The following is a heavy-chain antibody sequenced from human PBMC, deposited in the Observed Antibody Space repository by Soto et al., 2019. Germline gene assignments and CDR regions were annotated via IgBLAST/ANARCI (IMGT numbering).Heavy chain of an antibody. J-gene: IGHJ4*02. CDR3: AKSADYVWGSYR. Sequence: LQAPGKGLEWVVVISFDGRNTYYADSVKGRFTISRDNSKNTLYLQMNSLRAEDTAVYYCAKSADYVWGSYRWGQGTLVTVSS. CDR2: ISFDGRNT. V-gene: IGHV3-30*18. D-gene: IGHD3-16*02.